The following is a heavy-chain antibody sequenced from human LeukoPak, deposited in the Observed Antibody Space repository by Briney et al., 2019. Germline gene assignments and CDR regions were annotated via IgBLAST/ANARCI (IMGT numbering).Heavy chain of an antibody. J-gene: IGHJ1*01. Sequence: PGGSLRLSCAASGFTFSSYSMYWVRQAPGKGLEWVSYISSSSSTIYYADSVKGRFTISRDNAKNSLYLQMNSLRAEDTAVYYCARDRRGSGWTMDEYFQHWGQGTLVTVSS. V-gene: IGHV3-48*04. D-gene: IGHD6-19*01. CDR3: ARDRRGSGWTMDEYFQH. CDR1: GFTFSSYS. CDR2: ISSSSSTI.